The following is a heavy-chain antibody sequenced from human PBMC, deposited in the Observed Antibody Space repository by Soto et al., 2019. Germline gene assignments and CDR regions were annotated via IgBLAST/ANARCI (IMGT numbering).Heavy chain of an antibody. Sequence: SETLSLTCAVYGGSFSGYYWSWIRQPPGKGLEWIGEINHSGSTNYNPSLKSRVTISVDTSKNQFSLKLSSVTAADTAVYYCARGRCSGGSCYSASTGYYYYYYMDVWGKGTTVTVSS. CDR3: ARGRCSGGSCYSASTGYYYYYYMDV. CDR1: GGSFSGYY. CDR2: INHSGST. D-gene: IGHD2-15*01. J-gene: IGHJ6*03. V-gene: IGHV4-34*01.